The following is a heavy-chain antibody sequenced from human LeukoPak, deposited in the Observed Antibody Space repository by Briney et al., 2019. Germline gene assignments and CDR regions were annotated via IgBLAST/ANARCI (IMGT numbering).Heavy chain of an antibody. D-gene: IGHD6-13*01. V-gene: IGHV3-21*01. CDR1: GFTFSSYS. J-gene: IGHJ4*02. CDR2: TSSSSSYI. Sequence: GGSLRLSCAASGFTFSSYSMNWVRQAPGKGLEWVSSTSSSSSYIYYADSVKGRLTISRDNAKNSLYLQMNRLRAEDTAVYYCARDREAAGTDLDYWGQGTLVTVSS. CDR3: ARDREAAGTDLDY.